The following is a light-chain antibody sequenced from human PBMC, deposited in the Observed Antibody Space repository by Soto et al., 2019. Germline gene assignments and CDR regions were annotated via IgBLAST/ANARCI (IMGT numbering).Light chain of an antibody. CDR3: LQDYNSPYT. CDR1: QGIRND. J-gene: IGKJ2*01. V-gene: IGKV1-6*01. CDR2: AAS. Sequence: AIQMTQSPSSLSASVGDRVTMTCRASQGIRNDLGWYQKKPGKAPKLLIYAASSLQSGVPLRFSGSGSGTDFTLTISSLQPEDFATYYCLQDYNSPYTFGQRTKLEIK.